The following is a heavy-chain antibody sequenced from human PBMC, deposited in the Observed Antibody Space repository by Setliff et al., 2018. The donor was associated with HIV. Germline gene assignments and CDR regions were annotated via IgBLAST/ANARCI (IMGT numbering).Heavy chain of an antibody. CDR2: INHSGST. V-gene: IGHV4-34*01. CDR1: GGSFSGYY. D-gene: IGHD6-19*01. CDR3: ARLRPSVADRSYSDH. Sequence: PSETLSLTCAVYGGSFSGYYWSWIRQPPGKGLEWIGEINHSGSTNYNPSLKSRVTMSVDSSKNQFSLKVNSVTAADTAVYYCARLRPSVADRSYSDHWGQGTLVTVSS. J-gene: IGHJ4*02.